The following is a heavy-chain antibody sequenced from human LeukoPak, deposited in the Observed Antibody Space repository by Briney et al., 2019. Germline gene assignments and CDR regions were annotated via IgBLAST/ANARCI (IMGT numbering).Heavy chain of an antibody. Sequence: PSETLSLTCTVSGGSISSYYWSWIRQPAGKGLEWIGRIYISGSTNYNPSLKSRVTMSVDTSKNQFSLKLSSVTAADTAVYYCARRTRGYSYGVPYHFYYYMDVWGKGTTVTISS. D-gene: IGHD5-18*01. V-gene: IGHV4-4*07. CDR3: ARRTRGYSYGVPYHFYYYMDV. J-gene: IGHJ6*03. CDR1: GGSISSYY. CDR2: IYISGST.